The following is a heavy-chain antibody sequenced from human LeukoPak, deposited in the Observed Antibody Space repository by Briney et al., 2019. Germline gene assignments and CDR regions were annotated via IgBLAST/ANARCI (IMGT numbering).Heavy chain of an antibody. V-gene: IGHV1-2*06. CDR3: ARVGDGLNDGFDI. CDR2: VNPKTGGT. J-gene: IGHJ3*02. CDR1: GYIFTGHY. Sequence: ASVKVSCKASGYIFTGHYMNWVRQVPGQGLEWMGRVNPKTGGTNYAQNLQGRVTMTRDTSISTTYMELSRLRPDDTAVYYCARVGDGLNDGFDIWGQGTMVTVSS. D-gene: IGHD5-24*01.